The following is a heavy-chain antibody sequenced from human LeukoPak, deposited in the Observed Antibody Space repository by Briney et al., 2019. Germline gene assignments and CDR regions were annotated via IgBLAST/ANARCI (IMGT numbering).Heavy chain of an antibody. D-gene: IGHD3-9*01. CDR2: MYPSGST. V-gene: IGHV4-4*02. Sequence: PSETLSLTCAVSGGSIRSNNWWSWVRQAPGKGLQWIGEMYPSGSTNYNPSLKSRITISIDKSKNQFSLNLSSVTAADTAVYYCARAYYHISNYYYYMDVWGKGTTVTISS. J-gene: IGHJ6*03. CDR3: ARAYYHISNYYYYMDV. CDR1: GGSIRSNNW.